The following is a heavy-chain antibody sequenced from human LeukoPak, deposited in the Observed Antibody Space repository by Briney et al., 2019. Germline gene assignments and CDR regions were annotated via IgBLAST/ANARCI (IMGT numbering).Heavy chain of an antibody. CDR1: GFTVSGNY. CDR3: ARDGIAAAGTDY. V-gene: IGHV3-53*01. D-gene: IGHD6-13*01. Sequence: GGSLRLSCAVSGFTVSGNYMSWVRQAPGKRLEWVSLIYSGGTTYYADSVKGRFTISRDNSKNTLYLQMNSLRAEDTAVYYCARDGIAAAGTDYWGQGTLVTVSS. J-gene: IGHJ4*02. CDR2: IYSGGTT.